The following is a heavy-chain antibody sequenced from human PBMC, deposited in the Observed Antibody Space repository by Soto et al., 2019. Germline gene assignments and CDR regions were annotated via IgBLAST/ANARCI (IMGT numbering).Heavy chain of an antibody. D-gene: IGHD5-12*01. Sequence: PSETLSLTCAVYGGSFSGYYWSWIRQPPEKGLEWIGEINHSGSTNYNPSLKSRVTISVDTSKNQFSLKLSSVTAADAAVYYCARHSNIVATVFDYWGQGTLVTVSS. CDR2: INHSGST. V-gene: IGHV4-34*01. J-gene: IGHJ4*02. CDR3: ARHSNIVATVFDY. CDR1: GGSFSGYY.